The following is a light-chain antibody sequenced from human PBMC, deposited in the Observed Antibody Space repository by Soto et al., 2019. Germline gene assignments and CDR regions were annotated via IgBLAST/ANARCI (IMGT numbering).Light chain of an antibody. Sequence: QSVLTQPPSASGTPVQRVTISCSGSSSNIGSNTVNWYQQLPGTAPKLLIYSNNQRPSGVPDRFSGSKSGTSASLAISVLQSEDEADYNCAAWDDSLNVVVGGGTK. V-gene: IGLV1-44*01. CDR3: AAWDDSLNVV. J-gene: IGLJ2*01. CDR2: SNN. CDR1: SSNIGSNT.